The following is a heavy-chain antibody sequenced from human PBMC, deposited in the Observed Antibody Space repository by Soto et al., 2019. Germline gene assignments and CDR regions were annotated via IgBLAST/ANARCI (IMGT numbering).Heavy chain of an antibody. CDR2: IWYDGSNE. Sequence: GGSLRLSYAASGSTFSSYAMHWVRQAPGKGLEWVAVIWYDGSNEDYADSVKGRFTISRDNSKNTLFLLMNSLRVEDTAVYYCAREETGTFDRWGQGTLVTVSS. V-gene: IGHV3-33*01. CDR1: GSTFSSYA. J-gene: IGHJ4*02. D-gene: IGHD1-1*01. CDR3: AREETGTFDR.